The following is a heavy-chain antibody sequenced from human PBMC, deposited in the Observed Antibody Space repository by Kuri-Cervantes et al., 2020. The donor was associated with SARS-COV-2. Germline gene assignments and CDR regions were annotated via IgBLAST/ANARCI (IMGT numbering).Heavy chain of an antibody. CDR3: ARQDTYYYASSGPFDY. CDR1: GGSISSYY. CDR2: IYTSGST. J-gene: IGHJ4*02. V-gene: IGHV4-4*07. Sequence: SETLSLTCTVSGGSISSYYWSWIRQPTGKGLEWIGRIYTSGSTNYNPSLKSRVTISVDRSKNQFSLRLTSVTAADTAVYYCARQDTYYYASSGPFDYWGQGTLVTVSS. D-gene: IGHD3-22*01.